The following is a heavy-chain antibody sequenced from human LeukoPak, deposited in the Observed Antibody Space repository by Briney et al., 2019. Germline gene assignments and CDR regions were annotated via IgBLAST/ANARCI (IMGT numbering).Heavy chain of an antibody. D-gene: IGHD4-11*01. CDR1: GFTVSSNY. V-gene: IGHV3-21*01. CDR3: ARAYSNYYYYYYMDV. CDR2: ISSSSSYI. J-gene: IGHJ6*03. Sequence: GGSLRLSCAASGFTVSSNYMSWVRQAPGKGLEWVSSISSSSSYIYYADSVKGRFTISRDNARNSLYLQMNSLRAEDTAVYYCARAYSNYYYYYYMDVWGKGTTVTVSS.